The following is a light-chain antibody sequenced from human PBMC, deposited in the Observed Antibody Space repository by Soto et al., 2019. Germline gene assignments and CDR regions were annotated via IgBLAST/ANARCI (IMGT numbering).Light chain of an antibody. CDR2: GDS. J-gene: IGKJ1*01. V-gene: IGKV1-5*01. CDR3: QHYNSYSWT. CDR1: QIVSGS. Sequence: DIQMRQSPSTVSASVGDSVTITCRASQIVSGSLAWYQHKPGKAPNLLIYGDSTLESGVPSRFSGSGSGTAFTLTLSRLQPDDFATYYCQHYNSYSWTFGQGTTVEIK.